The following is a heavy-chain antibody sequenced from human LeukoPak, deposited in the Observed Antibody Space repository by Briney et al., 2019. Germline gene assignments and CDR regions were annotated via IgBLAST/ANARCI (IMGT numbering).Heavy chain of an antibody. CDR1: GYTFTSYA. D-gene: IGHD1-7*01. Sequence: GASVKVSCKASGYTFTSYAMNWVRQAPGQGLEWMGWISAYNGNTNYAQKLQGRVTMTTDTSTSTAYMELRSLRSDDTAVYYCARTDNWNYGMAFDYWGQGTLVTVSS. V-gene: IGHV1-18*01. J-gene: IGHJ4*02. CDR2: ISAYNGNT. CDR3: ARTDNWNYGMAFDY.